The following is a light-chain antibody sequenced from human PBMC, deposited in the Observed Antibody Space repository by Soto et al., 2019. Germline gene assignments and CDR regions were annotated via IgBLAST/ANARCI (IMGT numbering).Light chain of an antibody. CDR1: QSISSL. Sequence: DIQMTQSPYILSASVGDRVTITFRASQSISSLLAWYQQKPGQAPNLLIHRASPVDGGVTARFSGSGSGTEYTLTISSLQPGDVATYYCQHYNTYPWTFGQGTKVDIK. V-gene: IGKV1-5*03. J-gene: IGKJ1*01. CDR3: QHYNTYPWT. CDR2: RAS.